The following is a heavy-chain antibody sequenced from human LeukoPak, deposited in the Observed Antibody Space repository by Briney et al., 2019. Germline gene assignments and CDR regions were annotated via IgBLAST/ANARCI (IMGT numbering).Heavy chain of an antibody. J-gene: IGHJ3*02. V-gene: IGHV1-24*01. D-gene: IGHD5-12*01. CDR1: GYTLTELS. CDR3: ATVRNIVATRGAFDI. Sequence: ASVKVSCKVSGYTLTELSMHWVRQAPGKGLEWMGGFDPEDGETIYAQKFQGRVTMTEDTSTDTAYMELSSLRSEDTAVYCCATVRNIVATRGAFDIWGQGTMVTVSS. CDR2: FDPEDGET.